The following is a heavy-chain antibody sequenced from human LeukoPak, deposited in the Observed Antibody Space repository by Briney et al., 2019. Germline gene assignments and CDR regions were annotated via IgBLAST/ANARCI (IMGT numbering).Heavy chain of an antibody. CDR1: GYTFTSYG. V-gene: IGHV1-18*01. D-gene: IGHD1-26*01. CDR2: ISAYNGNT. CDR3: ARGIVGARGHYYYYMDV. J-gene: IGHJ6*03. Sequence: ASVKVSCKASGYTFTSYGISWVRQAPGQGLEWMGWISAYNGNTNYAQKLQGRVTMTTDTSTSTAYMELRSLRSDDTAVYYCARGIVGARGHYYYYMDVWGKGTTVTVSS.